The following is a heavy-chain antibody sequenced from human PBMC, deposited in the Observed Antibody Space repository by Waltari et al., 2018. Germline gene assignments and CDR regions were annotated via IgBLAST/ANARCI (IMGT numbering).Heavy chain of an antibody. V-gene: IGHV3-23*01. CDR3: AKDILVGADRLAPAFDL. Sequence: EVQLLESGGGLVQPGGSLRLSCAASGFTFSKYVMSWVRQAPGKGLEWVSSISASGGSTFYSDSVKGRFTISRDNAKNSLSLEMKSLRPEDTALYYCAKDILVGADRLAPAFDLWGLGTMVTVSS. CDR1: GFTFSKYV. D-gene: IGHD1-26*01. J-gene: IGHJ3*01. CDR2: ISASGGST.